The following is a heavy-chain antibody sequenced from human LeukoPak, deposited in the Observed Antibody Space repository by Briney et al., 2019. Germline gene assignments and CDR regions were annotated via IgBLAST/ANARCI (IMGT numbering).Heavy chain of an antibody. V-gene: IGHV3-30*02. D-gene: IGHD6-13*01. J-gene: IGHJ4*02. CDR1: GFTFSRNG. CDR2: IRSGGNDK. Sequence: GGSLRLSCGASGFTFSRNGMHWVRQAPGKGLEWVAFIRSGGNDKYYADSVKGRFTISRDNSTNTLYLQMNSLRAEDTAVYYCAKGNIAAALTFLAYWGQATLATVPS. CDR3: AKGNIAAALTFLAY.